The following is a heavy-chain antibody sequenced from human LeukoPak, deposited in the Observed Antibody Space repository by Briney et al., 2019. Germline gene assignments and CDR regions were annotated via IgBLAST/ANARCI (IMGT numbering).Heavy chain of an antibody. CDR1: GYTFTGYY. CDR3: ARESSYSTTTQTTFNY. V-gene: IGHV1-2*02. J-gene: IGHJ4*02. CDR2: INPNSGGT. D-gene: IGHD4-11*01. Sequence: GASVKVSCKASGYTFTGYYMHWVRQAPGQGLEWMGWINPNSGGTNYAQKFQGRVTMTRDTSISTAYMELSRLRSDDTAVYYCARESSYSTTTQTTFNYWGQGTLVTVSS.